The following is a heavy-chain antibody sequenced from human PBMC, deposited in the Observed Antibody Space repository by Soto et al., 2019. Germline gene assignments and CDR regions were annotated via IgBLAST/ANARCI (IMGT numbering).Heavy chain of an antibody. Sequence: PSETLSLTCAVSGGSISSSNWWSWVRQPPGKGLEWIGEIYHSGSTNYNPSLKSRVTISVDKSKNQFSLKLSSVTAADTAVYYCEITGRERSSWYFFDYGGKGTRVPVSS. CDR1: GGSISSSNW. V-gene: IGHV4-4*02. D-gene: IGHD6-13*01. CDR2: IYHSGST. J-gene: IGHJ4*02. CDR3: EITGRERSSWYFFDY.